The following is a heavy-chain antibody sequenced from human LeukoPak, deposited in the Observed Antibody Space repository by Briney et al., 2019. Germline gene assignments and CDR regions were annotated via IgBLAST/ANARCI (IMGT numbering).Heavy chain of an antibody. D-gene: IGHD3-9*01. Sequence: PGGSLRLSCAASEFTFSSYDMSWVLQAPGKGLEWLSAISGSGGSTYYADSVKGRFTISRDNSKNTLYLQMNSLRAEDTAVYYCAKDFYDILTGYYTHFDYWGQGTLVTVSS. CDR2: ISGSGGST. CDR3: AKDFYDILTGYYTHFDY. CDR1: EFTFSSYD. V-gene: IGHV3-23*01. J-gene: IGHJ4*02.